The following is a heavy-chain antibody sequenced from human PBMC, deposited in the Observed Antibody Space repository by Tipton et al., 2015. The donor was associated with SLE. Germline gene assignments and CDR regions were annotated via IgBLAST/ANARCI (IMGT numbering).Heavy chain of an antibody. Sequence: TLSLTCAVYGGSFSGYYWSWIRQPPGKGLEWIGEINHSGSTNYNPSLKSRVTISVDTSKNQFSLKLSSVTAADTAVYYCARMRGWSWTDIVGVPAASLAFDIWGQGTMVTVSS. CDR2: INHSGST. CDR3: ARMRGWSWTDIVGVPAASLAFDI. D-gene: IGHD2-2*01. CDR1: GGSFSGYY. J-gene: IGHJ3*02. V-gene: IGHV4-34*01.